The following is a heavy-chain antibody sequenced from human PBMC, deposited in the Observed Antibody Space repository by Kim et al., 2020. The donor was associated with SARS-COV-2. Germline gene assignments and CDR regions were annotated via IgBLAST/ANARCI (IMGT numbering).Heavy chain of an antibody. CDR3: AHTTTVGGLDV. CDR2: K. Sequence: KPYSPALKSRLTITKDTSKNPVVLTMTNMDPVDTATYYCAHTTTVGGLDVWGQGTTVTVSS. J-gene: IGHJ6*02. D-gene: IGHD4-17*01. V-gene: IGHV2-5*01.